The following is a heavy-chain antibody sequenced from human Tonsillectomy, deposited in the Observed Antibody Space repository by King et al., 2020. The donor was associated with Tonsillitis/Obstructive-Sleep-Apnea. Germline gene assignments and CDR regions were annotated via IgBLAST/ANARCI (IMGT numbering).Heavy chain of an antibody. CDR3: TSTPGITIVGVVDDY. D-gene: IGHD3-3*01. J-gene: IGHJ4*02. Sequence: VPLQESGGGLVKPGGSLRLSCAASGFTFNNAWMSWVRQAPGKGLEWVGRIESKTDGGTTDYAAPVKGRFTLPRDDSKNTLYLQMNSLKTEDTAVYYCTSTPGITIVGVVDDYWGQGTLVTVSS. V-gene: IGHV3-15*04. CDR2: IESKTDGGTT. CDR1: GFTFNNAW.